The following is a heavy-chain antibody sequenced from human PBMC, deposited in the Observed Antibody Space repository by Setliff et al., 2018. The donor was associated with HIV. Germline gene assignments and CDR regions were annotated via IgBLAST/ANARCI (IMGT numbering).Heavy chain of an antibody. CDR2: VYYSGGT. CDR3: ARGREVMTTAPYWYFDL. CDR1: GGSISSYY. J-gene: IGHJ2*01. D-gene: IGHD3-10*01. Sequence: SETLSLTCSVSGGSISSYYWSWIRQPPGKGLEWIGCVYYSGGTNYNPSLRSRATTSVDTSKNQFSLKLNTVTAADTAVYYCARGREVMTTAPYWYFDLWGRGTLVTVSS. V-gene: IGHV4-59*12.